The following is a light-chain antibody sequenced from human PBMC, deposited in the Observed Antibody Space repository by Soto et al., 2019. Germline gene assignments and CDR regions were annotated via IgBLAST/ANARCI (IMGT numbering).Light chain of an antibody. J-gene: IGLJ2*01. CDR3: CSYAGSYTLV. V-gene: IGLV2-11*01. CDR2: DVT. CDR1: SSDIGDSNY. Sequence: QSVLTQPRSVSGSPGQSVTISCTGTSSDIGDSNYVSWYQQHPGKAPKLLIYDVTRRPSGVPDRFSGSKSGNTASLTISGIQAEDEADYFCCSYAGSYTLVFGGGTKVTVL.